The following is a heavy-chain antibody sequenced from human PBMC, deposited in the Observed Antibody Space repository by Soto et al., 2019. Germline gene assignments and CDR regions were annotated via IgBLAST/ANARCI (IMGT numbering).Heavy chain of an antibody. CDR1: GGSVSSGSYY. J-gene: IGHJ6*02. V-gene: IGHV4-61*01. CDR3: ARDSRGVSSSSLDYGMDV. D-gene: IGHD6-6*01. CDR2: IYSSGST. Sequence: QVQLQESGPGLVKPSETLSLTCTVSGGSVSSGSYYWSWIRQPPGKGLKWIGYIYSSGSTNYNPSLKSRVTLSVDTSMNQFSLKLSSVTAADTAVYYCARDSRGVSSSSLDYGMDVWGQGTTVTVSS.